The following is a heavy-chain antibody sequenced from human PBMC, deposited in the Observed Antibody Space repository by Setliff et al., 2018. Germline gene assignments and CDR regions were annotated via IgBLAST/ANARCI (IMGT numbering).Heavy chain of an antibody. V-gene: IGHV4-4*08. CDR3: ARGGGRFRQLGAPGVHTFDI. Sequence: PSETLSLTCTVSGGSISRYYWSWIRQPPGKGLEWIGYIYTRGSTNYNPSLRSRVTISVDTSKKQYSLNLSSVTAADTAVYYCARGGGRFRQLGAPGVHTFDIWGQGTMVTVSS. CDR1: GGSISRYY. D-gene: IGHD1-1*01. CDR2: IYTRGST. J-gene: IGHJ3*02.